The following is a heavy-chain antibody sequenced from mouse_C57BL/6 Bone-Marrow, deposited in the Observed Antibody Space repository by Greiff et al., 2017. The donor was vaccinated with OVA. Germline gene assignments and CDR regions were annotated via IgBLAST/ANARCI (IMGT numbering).Heavy chain of an antibody. CDR1: GYSITSGYY. D-gene: IGHD2-1*01. CDR3: ARADLLWYNWYFDV. V-gene: IGHV3-6*01. CDR2: ISYDGSN. J-gene: IGHJ1*03. Sequence: DVKLVESGPGLVKPSQSLSLTCSVTGYSITSGYYWNWIRQFPGNKLEWMGYISYDGSNNYNPSLKNRISITRDTSKNQFFLKLNSVTTEDTATYYCARADLLWYNWYFDVWGTGTTVTVSS.